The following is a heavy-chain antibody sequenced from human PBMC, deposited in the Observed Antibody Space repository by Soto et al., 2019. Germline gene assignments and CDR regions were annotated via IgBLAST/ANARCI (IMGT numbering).Heavy chain of an antibody. CDR3: ARGVYDYIWGSYRFSHAFDI. CDR2: IIPILGIA. D-gene: IGHD3-16*02. J-gene: IGHJ3*02. Sequence: QVQLVQSGAEVKKPGSSVKVSCKASGGTFSSYTISWVRQAPGQGLEWMGRIIPILGIANYAQKFQGRVTITADKSTSTAYMELSSLRSEDTAVYYCARGVYDYIWGSYRFSHAFDIWGQGTMVTVSP. V-gene: IGHV1-69*02. CDR1: GGTFSSYT.